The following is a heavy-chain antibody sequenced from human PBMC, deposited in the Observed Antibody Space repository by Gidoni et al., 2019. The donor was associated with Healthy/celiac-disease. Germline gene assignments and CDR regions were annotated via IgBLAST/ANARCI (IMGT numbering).Heavy chain of an antibody. D-gene: IGHD6-6*01. Sequence: QLQLQESGPGLVKPSETLSLTCTVSGGSISSSSYYWGWIRQPPGKGLEWIGSIYYSGSTYYNPSLKSRVAISVDTSKNQFSLKLSSVTAADTAVYYCARWFGIAARSGAFDIWGQGTMVTVSS. J-gene: IGHJ3*02. CDR2: IYYSGST. CDR1: GGSISSSSYY. CDR3: ARWFGIAARSGAFDI. V-gene: IGHV4-39*01.